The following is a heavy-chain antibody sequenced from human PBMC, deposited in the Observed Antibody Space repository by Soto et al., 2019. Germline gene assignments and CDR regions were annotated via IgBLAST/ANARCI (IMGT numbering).Heavy chain of an antibody. J-gene: IGHJ6*02. CDR3: ARDQHIVVVTAIHYYYYGMDV. CDR2: ISYDGSNK. V-gene: IGHV3-30-3*01. D-gene: IGHD2-21*02. Sequence: GGSLRLSCAASGFTFSSYAMHWVRQAPGKGLEWVAVISYDGSNKYYADSAKGRFTISRDNSKNTLYLQMNSLRAEDTAVYYCARDQHIVVVTAIHYYYYGMDVWGQGTTVTVSS. CDR1: GFTFSSYA.